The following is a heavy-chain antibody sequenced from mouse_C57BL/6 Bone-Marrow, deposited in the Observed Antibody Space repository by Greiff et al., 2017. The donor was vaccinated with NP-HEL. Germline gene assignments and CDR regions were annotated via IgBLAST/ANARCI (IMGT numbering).Heavy chain of an antibody. J-gene: IGHJ4*01. CDR3: AEGNDYDGGVGYAMDY. CDR2: INPSNGGT. CDR1: GYTFTSYW. Sequence: QVHVKQPGTELVKPGASVKLSCKASGYTFTSYWIHWVKQRPGQGLEWIGNINPSNGGTNYNEKFKSKATLTVDKSSSTAYMQLSSLTSDDSAVYYCAEGNDYDGGVGYAMDYWGQGTSVTVSS. D-gene: IGHD2-4*01. V-gene: IGHV1-53*01.